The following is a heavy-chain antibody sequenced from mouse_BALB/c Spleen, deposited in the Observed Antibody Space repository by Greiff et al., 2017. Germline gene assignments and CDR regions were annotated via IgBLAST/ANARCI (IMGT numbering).Heavy chain of an antibody. J-gene: IGHJ2*01. Sequence: QVQLKQSGAELVRPGSSVKISCKASGYAFSSYWMNWVKQRPGQGLEWIGQIYPGDGDTNYNGKFKGKATLTADKSSSTAYMQLSSLTSEDSAVYFCARGGYDEDYFDYWGQGTTLTVSS. CDR2: IYPGDGDT. CDR3: ARGGYDEDYFDY. D-gene: IGHD2-2*01. V-gene: IGHV1-80*01. CDR1: GYAFSSYW.